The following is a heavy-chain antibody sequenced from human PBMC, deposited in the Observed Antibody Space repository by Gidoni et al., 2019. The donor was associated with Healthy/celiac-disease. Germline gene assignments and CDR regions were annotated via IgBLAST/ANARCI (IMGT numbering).Heavy chain of an antibody. CDR2: IYYSGST. J-gene: IGHJ5*02. CDR1: GGSISSYY. V-gene: IGHV4-59*01. CDR3: ARGTGSDP. Sequence: QVQLQESGPGLVKPSETLSLPCTVSGGSISSYYWSWIRQPPGKGLEWIGYIYYSGSTNYNPSLKSRVTISVDTSKNQFSLKLSAVTAADTAVYYCARGTGSDPWGQGTLVTVSS. D-gene: IGHD1-1*01.